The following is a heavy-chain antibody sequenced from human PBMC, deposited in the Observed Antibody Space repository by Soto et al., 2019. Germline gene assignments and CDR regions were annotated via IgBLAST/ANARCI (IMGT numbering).Heavy chain of an antibody. CDR3: VKDGSSGWPYYYDMDV. J-gene: IGHJ6*02. D-gene: IGHD6-19*01. CDR1: GFTFSSYG. CDR2: ISYDGSNK. Sequence: GGSLRLSCAASGFTFSSYGMHWVRQSPGKGLEWVAVISYDGSNKYYADSVKGRFTISRDNSKNTLYLQMSSLRAEDTAVYYCVKDGSSGWPYYYDMDVWGQGTTVTVSS. V-gene: IGHV3-30*18.